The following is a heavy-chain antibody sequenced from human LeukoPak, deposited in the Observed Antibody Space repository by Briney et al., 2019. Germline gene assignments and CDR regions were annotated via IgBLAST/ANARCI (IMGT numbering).Heavy chain of an antibody. J-gene: IGHJ4*02. CDR2: ISGSGGST. CDR1: GFTFSSYA. D-gene: IGHD6-13*01. CDR3: AKGPGYSSSPLGY. Sequence: GESLRLSCAASGFTFSSYAMSWVRQAPGKGLEWVSAISGSGGSTYYADSVKGRFTISRDNSKNTLYLQMNSLRAEDTAVYYCAKGPGYSSSPLGYWGQGTLVTVSS. V-gene: IGHV3-23*01.